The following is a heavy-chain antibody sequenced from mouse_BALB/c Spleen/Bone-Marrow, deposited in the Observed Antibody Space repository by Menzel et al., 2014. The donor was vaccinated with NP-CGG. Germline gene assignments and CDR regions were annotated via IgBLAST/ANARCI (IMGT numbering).Heavy chain of an antibody. CDR1: GYTFTSYY. CDR3: ARYGSSYYFDY. D-gene: IGHD1-1*01. V-gene: IGHV1S56*01. J-gene: IGHJ2*01. Sequence: QVQLQQSGPELVKPGASVRISCKASGYTFTSYYIHWVKQRPGQGLEWIGWIYPGNVNTKYNEKFKGKATLTADKSSSTAYMQLSSLTSEDSAAYFCARYGSSYYFDYWGQGTTLTVSS. CDR2: IYPGNVNT.